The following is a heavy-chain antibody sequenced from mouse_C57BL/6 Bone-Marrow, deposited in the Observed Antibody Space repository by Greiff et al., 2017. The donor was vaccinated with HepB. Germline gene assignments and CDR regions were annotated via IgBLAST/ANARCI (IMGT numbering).Heavy chain of an antibody. CDR3: ARDEGDYGVFAY. D-gene: IGHD2-4*01. J-gene: IGHJ3*01. Sequence: EVQVVESGGGLVKPGGSLKLSCAASGFTFRSYAMSWVRQTPEKRLEWVATISDGGSYTYYPDNVKGRFTISRDNAKNNLYLQMSHLKSEDTAMYYCARDEGDYGVFAYWGQGTLVTVSA. CDR1: GFTFRSYA. CDR2: ISDGGSYT. V-gene: IGHV5-4*01.